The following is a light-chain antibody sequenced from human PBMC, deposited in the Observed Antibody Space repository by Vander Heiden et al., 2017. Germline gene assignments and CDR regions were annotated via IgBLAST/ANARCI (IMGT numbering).Light chain of an antibody. CDR2: DAS. J-gene: IGKJ3*01. CDR3: QQYDNLSDIT. Sequence: DIQMTQSPSSLSASVGDRVTITCQASQDISNYLNWYQQKPGKAPKLLIYDASNLETGVPSRFSGSGSGTDFTFTISSLQPEDIATYYCQQYDNLSDITFGPGTKVDIK. CDR1: QDISNY. V-gene: IGKV1-33*01.